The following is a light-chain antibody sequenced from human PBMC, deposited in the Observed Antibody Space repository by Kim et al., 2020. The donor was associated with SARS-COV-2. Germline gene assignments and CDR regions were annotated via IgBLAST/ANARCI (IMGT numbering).Light chain of an antibody. CDR1: QNFSSN. Sequence: EIVMTQSPATLSVSPGERATLSCRASQNFSSNLAWYQQKPGQAPRLLIYGASTRATGIPARFSGSGSGTEFTLTISSLQSVDFAVYYCQQYTNWPYTFGQGTKLEIK. CDR3: QQYTNWPYT. CDR2: GAS. V-gene: IGKV3-15*01. J-gene: IGKJ2*01.